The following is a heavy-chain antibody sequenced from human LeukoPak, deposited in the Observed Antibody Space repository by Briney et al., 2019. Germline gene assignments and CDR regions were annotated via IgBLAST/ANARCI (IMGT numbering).Heavy chain of an antibody. J-gene: IGHJ6*04. CDR1: GFTFSSYE. CDR3: AELGITMIGGV. Sequence: GGSLRLSCAASGFTFSSYEMNWVRQAPGKGLEWVSYISSSGSTIYYADSVKGRFTISRDNAKNSLYLQMNSQRAEDTAVYYCAELGITMIGGVWGKGTTVTISS. D-gene: IGHD3-10*02. V-gene: IGHV3-48*03. CDR2: ISSSGSTI.